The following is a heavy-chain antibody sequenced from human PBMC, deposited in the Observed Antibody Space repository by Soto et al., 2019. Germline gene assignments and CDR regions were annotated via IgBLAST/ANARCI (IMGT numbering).Heavy chain of an antibody. D-gene: IGHD4-17*01. CDR2: ISGSGGST. CDR1: GFTFSSYA. CDR3: AKTPYGDYVGYYYYYMDV. V-gene: IGHV3-23*01. J-gene: IGHJ6*03. Sequence: EVQLLESRGGLVQPGGSLRLSCAASGFTFSSYAMSWVRQAPGKGLEWVSAISGSGGSTYYADSVKGRFTISRDNSKNTLYLQMNSLRAEDTAVYYCAKTPYGDYVGYYYYYMDVWGKGTTVTVSS.